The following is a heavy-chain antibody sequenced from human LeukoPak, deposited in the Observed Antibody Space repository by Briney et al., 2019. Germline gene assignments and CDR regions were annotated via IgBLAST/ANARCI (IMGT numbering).Heavy chain of an antibody. Sequence: GGSLRLSCAASGFTFSSYSMNWVRQAPGKGLEWVSSISSSSSYIYYADSVKGRFTISRDNAKNSLYLQMNSLRAEDTAVYYCAKDAHYYGSGSYDAFDIWGQGTMVTVSS. CDR1: GFTFSSYS. J-gene: IGHJ3*02. CDR2: ISSSSSYI. CDR3: AKDAHYYGSGSYDAFDI. D-gene: IGHD3-10*01. V-gene: IGHV3-21*01.